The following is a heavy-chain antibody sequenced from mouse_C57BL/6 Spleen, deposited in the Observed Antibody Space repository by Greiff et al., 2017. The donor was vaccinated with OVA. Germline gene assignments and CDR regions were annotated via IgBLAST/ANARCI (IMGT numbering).Heavy chain of an antibody. J-gene: IGHJ2*01. Sequence: VQRVESGPGLVAPSQSLSITCTVSGFSLTSYAISWVRQPPGKGLEWLGVIWTGGGTNYNSALKYRMSISKDNSKSQVFLKMNSLQTDDTARYYCARGGAAQATWHFDYWGQGTTLTVSS. D-gene: IGHD3-2*02. CDR1: GFSLTSYA. CDR3: ARGGAAQATWHFDY. V-gene: IGHV2-9-1*01. CDR2: IWTGGGT.